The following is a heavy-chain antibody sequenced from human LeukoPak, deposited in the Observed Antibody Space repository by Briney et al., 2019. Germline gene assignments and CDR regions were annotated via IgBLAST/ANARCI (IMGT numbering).Heavy chain of an antibody. D-gene: IGHD5-18*01. J-gene: IGHJ4*02. Sequence: GGSLRLSCATSGFTFDDYAMHWVRQAPGKGLEWVSGITWNSATIVYADSVKGRFTISRDNAKNSVYLQMNSLRAEDTAVYYCARDSRYGYSNDYWGQGTLVTVSS. CDR3: ARDSRYGYSNDY. CDR2: ITWNSATI. V-gene: IGHV3-9*01. CDR1: GFTFDDYA.